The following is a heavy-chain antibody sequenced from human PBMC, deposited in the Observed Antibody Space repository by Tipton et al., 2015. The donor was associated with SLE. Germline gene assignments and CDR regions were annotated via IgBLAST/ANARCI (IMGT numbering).Heavy chain of an antibody. CDR3: ASIVGATTEYYYYGMDV. Sequence: TLSLTCTVSGGSISSSSYYWGWIRQPPGKGLEWIGSIYYSGSTYYNPSLKSRVTISVDTSKNQLSLKLSSVTAADTAVYYCASIVGATTEYYYYGMDVWGQGTTVTVSS. CDR2: IYYSGST. D-gene: IGHD1-26*01. V-gene: IGHV4-39*01. J-gene: IGHJ6*02. CDR1: GGSISSSSYY.